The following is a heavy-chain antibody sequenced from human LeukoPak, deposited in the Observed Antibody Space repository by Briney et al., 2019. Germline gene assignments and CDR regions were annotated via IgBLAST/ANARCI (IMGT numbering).Heavy chain of an antibody. Sequence: SETLSLTCTVSGGSMSSYYWSWIRQPPGKGLEWIGYIYYSGSTNYNPSLKSRVTISVDTSKNQFSLKLSSVTAADTAVYYCARVGILWFGELLYGFDYWGQGTLVTVSS. CDR1: GGSMSSYY. D-gene: IGHD3-10*01. CDR3: ARVGILWFGELLYGFDY. J-gene: IGHJ4*02. V-gene: IGHV4-59*12. CDR2: IYYSGST.